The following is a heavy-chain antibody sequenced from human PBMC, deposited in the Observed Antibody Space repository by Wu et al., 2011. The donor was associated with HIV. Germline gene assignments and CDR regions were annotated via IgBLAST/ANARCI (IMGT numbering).Heavy chain of an antibody. J-gene: IGHJ6*02. CDR3: ARDHGDDRRPYYYYYGMDV. CDR2: IIPIFDTT. D-gene: IGHD7-27*01. CDR1: GGSFSSYA. Sequence: QVQLVQSGAEVKKPGSSVKVSCKASGGSFSSYAITWVRQAPGQGLEWMGRIIPIFDTTNYAQKFQGRVMITADKSTSTAYMQLSSLRSEDTAVYYCARDHGDDRRPYYYYYGMDVWGQGTTVIVSS. V-gene: IGHV1-69*14.